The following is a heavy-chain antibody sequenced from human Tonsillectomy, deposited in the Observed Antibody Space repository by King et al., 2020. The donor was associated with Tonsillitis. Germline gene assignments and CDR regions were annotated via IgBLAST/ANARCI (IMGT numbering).Heavy chain of an antibody. J-gene: IGHJ4*02. V-gene: IGHV3-9*01. CDR1: GFTFDDYA. D-gene: IGHD6-19*01. CDR2: ISGNSGSI. CDR3: AKDMGIAVAGKGDY. Sequence: VQLVESGGGLVQPGRSLRLSCAASGFTFDDYAMHWVRQAPGKGLEWVSGISGNSGSIGYADSVKGRFTISRDNAKNSLYLQMNSLRAEDTALYYCAKDMGIAVAGKGDYWGQGTLVTVSS.